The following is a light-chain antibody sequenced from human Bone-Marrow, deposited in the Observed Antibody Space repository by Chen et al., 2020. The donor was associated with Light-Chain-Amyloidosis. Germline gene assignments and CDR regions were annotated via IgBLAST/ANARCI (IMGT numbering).Light chain of an antibody. V-gene: IGLV6-57*01. CDR2: EDD. CDR3: QSYQGSSQGV. J-gene: IGLJ3*02. Sequence: NFMLTQPHSVSESPWKTVIISCTRSSGSIATNYVQWYQQRPGSSPTTVIYEDDQRPSGVPDRFSGSIDRSSNSASLTISGLMTEDEADYYCQSYQGSSQGVFGGGTKLTVL. CDR1: SGSIATNY.